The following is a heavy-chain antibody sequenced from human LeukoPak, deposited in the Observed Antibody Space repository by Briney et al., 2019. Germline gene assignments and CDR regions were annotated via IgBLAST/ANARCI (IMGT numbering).Heavy chain of an antibody. CDR1: GGSISSYY. Sequence: SETLSLTCTVSGGSISSYYWSWIRQPPGKGLEWIGYIYYSGSTNYNPSLKSRVTISADTPKNQFSLKLSSVTAADTAVYYCAREGSGYYDFWSGYHPNWFDPWGQGTLVTVSS. CDR3: AREGSGYYDFWSGYHPNWFDP. D-gene: IGHD3-3*01. J-gene: IGHJ5*02. CDR2: IYYSGST. V-gene: IGHV4-59*01.